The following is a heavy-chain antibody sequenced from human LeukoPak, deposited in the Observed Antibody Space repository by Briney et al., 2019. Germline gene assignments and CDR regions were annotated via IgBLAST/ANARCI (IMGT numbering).Heavy chain of an antibody. CDR1: GFTFSSYA. D-gene: IGHD3-22*01. Sequence: GGSLRLSCAASGFTFSSYAMSWVRQAPGKGLEWVSAISGSGGSTYYADSVKGRFTISRGNSKNTLYLQMNSLRAEDTAVYYCAKDYYDSSGYYPRLDYWGQGTLVTVSS. CDR3: AKDYYDSSGYYPRLDY. CDR2: ISGSGGST. V-gene: IGHV3-23*01. J-gene: IGHJ4*02.